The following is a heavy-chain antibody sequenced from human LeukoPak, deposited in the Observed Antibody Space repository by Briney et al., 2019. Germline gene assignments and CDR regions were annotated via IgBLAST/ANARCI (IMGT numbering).Heavy chain of an antibody. J-gene: IGHJ4*02. CDR1: GFTFSSYW. CDR3: ARPYSGYDFDY. D-gene: IGHD5-12*01. CDR2: ISSSGSTI. Sequence: GGSLRLSCAASGFTFSSYWMSWVRQAPGKGLEWVSYISSSGSTIYYADSVKGRFTISRDNAKNSLYLQMNSLRAEDTAVYYCARPYSGYDFDYWGQGTLVTVSS. V-gene: IGHV3-48*03.